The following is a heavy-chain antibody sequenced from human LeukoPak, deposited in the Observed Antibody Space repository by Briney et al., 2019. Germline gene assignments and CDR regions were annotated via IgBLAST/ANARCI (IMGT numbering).Heavy chain of an antibody. CDR3: AREVKYQPPVGFDP. CDR1: GYTFTGYY. CDR2: INPNSGGT. D-gene: IGHD2-2*01. V-gene: IGHV1-2*02. Sequence: GASVKVSCKASGYTFTGYYMHWVRQAPGQGLEWMGWINPNSGGTNYAQKFQGRVTMTRDTSISTAYMELSRLRSDDTAVYYCAREVKYQPPVGFDPWGQGTLVTVSS. J-gene: IGHJ5*02.